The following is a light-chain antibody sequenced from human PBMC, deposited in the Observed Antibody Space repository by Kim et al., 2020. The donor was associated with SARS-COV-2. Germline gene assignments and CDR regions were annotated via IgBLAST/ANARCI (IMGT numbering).Light chain of an antibody. Sequence: EIVLTQSPGTLSLSPGERATLSCRASQSITTNHLAWYQHKPGQCPRLLIYGASSRATDIPDRFSGSGSGTDFTLTISRLEPEDFAVYYCQQYHTLRTFGQGTKLEI. V-gene: IGKV3-20*01. CDR2: GAS. J-gene: IGKJ1*01. CDR1: QSITTNH. CDR3: QQYHTLRT.